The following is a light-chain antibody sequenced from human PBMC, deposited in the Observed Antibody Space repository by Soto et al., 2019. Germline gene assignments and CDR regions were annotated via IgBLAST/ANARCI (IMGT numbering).Light chain of an antibody. J-gene: IGLJ2*01. CDR3: CSYAGSRTRVV. CDR1: SSDDGSYNL. V-gene: IGLV2-23*02. Sequence: QSALTQPASVSGSPGQSITISCTGTSSDDGSYNLVSWYQQHPGKAPKLMIYEVTKRPSGVSNRFSGSKSGNTASLTISGLQAEDEADYHCCSYAGSRTRVVFGGGTKLTVL. CDR2: EVT.